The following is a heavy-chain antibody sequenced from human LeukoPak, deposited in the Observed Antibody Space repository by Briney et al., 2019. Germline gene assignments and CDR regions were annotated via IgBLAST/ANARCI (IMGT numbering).Heavy chain of an antibody. Sequence: PGGSLRLSCAASGFTFSSYGMHWVRQAPGKGLEWVAFIRYDGSNKYYADSVKGRFTTSRDNSKNTLYLQMNSLRAEDTAVYYCAKDNAYCSGGSCYSDFDYWGQGTLVTVPS. J-gene: IGHJ4*02. CDR2: IRYDGSNK. CDR1: GFTFSSYG. CDR3: AKDNAYCSGGSCYSDFDY. V-gene: IGHV3-30*02. D-gene: IGHD2-15*01.